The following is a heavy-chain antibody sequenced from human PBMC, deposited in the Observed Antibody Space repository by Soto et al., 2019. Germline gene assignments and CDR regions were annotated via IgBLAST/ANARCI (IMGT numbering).Heavy chain of an antibody. CDR2: IYYSGST. CDR3: ARGLYDYVWGSYRYYDY. V-gene: IGHV4-30-4*01. CDR1: GGSISSGDYY. Sequence: PSETLSLTCTVSGGSISSGDYYWSWIRQPPGKGLEWIGYIYYSGSTYYNPSLKSRVTISVDTSKNQFSLKLSSVTAADTAVYYCARGLYDYVWGSYRYYDYWGQGTLVTVSS. J-gene: IGHJ4*02. D-gene: IGHD3-16*02.